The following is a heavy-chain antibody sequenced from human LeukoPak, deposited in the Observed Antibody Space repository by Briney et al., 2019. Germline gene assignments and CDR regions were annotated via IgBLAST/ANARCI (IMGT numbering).Heavy chain of an antibody. J-gene: IGHJ4*02. CDR1: GFTFNSSS. CDR3: VREVTVTSYFDY. V-gene: IGHV3-48*04. CDR2: ISSSSSTI. D-gene: IGHD2-21*02. Sequence: GGSLRLSCAASGFTFNSSSMNWVRQAPGKGLEWVSYISSSSSTIYYGDSVKGRFTISRDNAKNTLYLQMNSLRAEDTAVYYCVREVTVTSYFDYWGQGILVTVSS.